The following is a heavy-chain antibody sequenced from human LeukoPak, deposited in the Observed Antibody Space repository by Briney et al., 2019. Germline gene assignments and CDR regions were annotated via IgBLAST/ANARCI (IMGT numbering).Heavy chain of an antibody. CDR1: GFTFSSYW. D-gene: IGHD2-15*01. CDR2: IKQDGSEK. J-gene: IGHJ1*01. Sequence: GGSLRLSCAASGFTFSSYWMSWVRQAPGKGLEWVANIKQDGSEKYYVDSVKGRFTISRDNAKNSLYLQMNSLRAEDTAVYYCARTPGYVVVAAGYFQHWGQGTLVTVSS. CDR3: ARTPGYVVVAAGYFQH. V-gene: IGHV3-7*01.